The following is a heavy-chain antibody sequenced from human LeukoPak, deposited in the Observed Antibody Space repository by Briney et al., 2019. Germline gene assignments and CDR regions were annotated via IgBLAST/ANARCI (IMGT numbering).Heavy chain of an antibody. J-gene: IGHJ5*02. CDR3: ARLSSFSSTKTAAPVSWFDP. D-gene: IGHD6-25*01. Sequence: PSETLSLTCTVSGGSISSSGYYWNWIRQHPGKGLEWMGYIYYSGSTNYNPSLKSRVSISLDTSKIQFSLRLSSVTAADTAVYYCARLSSFSSTKTAAPVSWFDPWGQGILVTVSS. CDR2: IYYSGST. CDR1: GGSISSSGYY. V-gene: IGHV4-31*03.